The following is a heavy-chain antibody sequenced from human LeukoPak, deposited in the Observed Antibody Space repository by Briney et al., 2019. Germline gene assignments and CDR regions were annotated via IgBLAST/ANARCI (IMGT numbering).Heavy chain of an antibody. J-gene: IGHJ3*02. CDR3: AKEGAESFPDAFDT. CDR2: ISYSGST. D-gene: IGHD3-10*01. V-gene: IGHV4-59*01. CDR1: GGSISPYY. Sequence: ASETLSLTCTVSGGSISPYYWSWLRQPPAKGLEWIGYISYSGSTKNNTSLKSRVTISVDTSKNQCSLKLTSVTAADTPVYNCAKEGAESFPDAFDTWGQGKMSTVSS.